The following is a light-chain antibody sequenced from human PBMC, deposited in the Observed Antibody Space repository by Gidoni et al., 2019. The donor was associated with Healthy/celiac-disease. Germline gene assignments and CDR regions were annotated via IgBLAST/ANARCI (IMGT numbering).Light chain of an antibody. Sequence: EIVLTQSPGTLSLSPGERATLSCRASQSVSSSYLAWYQQKPGQAPRLLIYGASSRATDIPDRFSGSGSGTDFTLTISRLEPEDFAVYYCQQYGSSPWTFXXXTKVEIK. CDR3: QQYGSSPWT. V-gene: IGKV3-20*01. CDR1: QSVSSSY. CDR2: GAS. J-gene: IGKJ1*01.